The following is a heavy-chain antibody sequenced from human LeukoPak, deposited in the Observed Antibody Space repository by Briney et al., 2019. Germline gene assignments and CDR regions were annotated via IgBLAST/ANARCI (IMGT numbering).Heavy chain of an antibody. CDR2: IGSGGST. CDR3: AKGGSGWYPGFDY. Sequence: GGSLRLSCAASGFTFSSYAMSWVRQAPGKGLEWVSAIGSGGSTFYADSVKGRFTISRDNYKNTLSLQMNSLRAEDTALYYCAKGGSGWYPGFDYWGQGTLVTVSS. V-gene: IGHV3-23*01. J-gene: IGHJ4*02. D-gene: IGHD6-19*01. CDR1: GFTFSSYA.